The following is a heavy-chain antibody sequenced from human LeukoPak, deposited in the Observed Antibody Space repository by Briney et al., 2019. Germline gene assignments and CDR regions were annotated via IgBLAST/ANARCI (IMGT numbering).Heavy chain of an antibody. D-gene: IGHD3-10*01. CDR1: GGSISSYY. Sequence: SETLSLTCTVSGGSISSYYWSWLRQPPGKGLEWMGHIYYSGSTNYNPSLKSRVTISAETSKNQFSLKLTSVAAADTAAYFCARGGYYGSGNDFRFDPWGEGTLVSVSS. V-gene: IGHV4-59*01. J-gene: IGHJ5*02. CDR3: ARGGYYGSGNDFRFDP. CDR2: IYYSGST.